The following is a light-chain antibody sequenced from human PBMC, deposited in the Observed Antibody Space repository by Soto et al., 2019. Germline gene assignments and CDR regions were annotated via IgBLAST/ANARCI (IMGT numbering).Light chain of an antibody. CDR2: AAS. J-gene: IGKJ1*01. V-gene: IGKV3-20*01. CDR1: QSVSSSY. CDR3: QLDGSSSWT. Sequence: EYMLTLSPGTLALSPGERATLSCRASQSVSSSYLAWYQQKPGQAPRLLIYAASSRATGIPDRFSGSGSGTDFTLTISRLEPEDFAVYYCQLDGSSSWTFGQGTKVDIK.